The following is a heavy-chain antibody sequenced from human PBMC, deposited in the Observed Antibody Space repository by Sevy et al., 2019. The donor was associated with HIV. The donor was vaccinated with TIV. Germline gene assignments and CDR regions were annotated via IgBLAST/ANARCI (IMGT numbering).Heavy chain of an antibody. D-gene: IGHD3-10*01. V-gene: IGHV4-30-4*01. CDR1: GDSITTNDYF. CDR3: ARAVGFTRGAFDI. J-gene: IGHJ3*02. CDR2: LYYSGST. Sequence: SETLSLTCTISGDSITTNDYFWTWIRQSPGKGLEWIGYLYYSGSTAYNPSLKSRVSISTDTTKSHFTLNLNSVTGADTAIYYCARAVGFTRGAFDIWDQGITVTVSS.